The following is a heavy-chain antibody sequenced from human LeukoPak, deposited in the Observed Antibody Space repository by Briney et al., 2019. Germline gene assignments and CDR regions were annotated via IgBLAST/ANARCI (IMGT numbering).Heavy chain of an antibody. J-gene: IGHJ4*02. Sequence: RSGGSLRLSCAASGFTVSSNYMSWVRQAPGKGLEWVSVIYSGGSTYYADSAKGRFTVSRDNSKNTLYLQMNSLRAEDTAVYYCARAPSDLDYWGQGTLVTVSS. CDR2: IYSGGST. CDR1: GFTVSSNY. CDR3: ARAPSDLDY. V-gene: IGHV3-53*01.